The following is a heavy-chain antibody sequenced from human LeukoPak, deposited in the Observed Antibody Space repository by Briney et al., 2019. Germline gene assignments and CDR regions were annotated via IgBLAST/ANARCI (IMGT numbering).Heavy chain of an antibody. V-gene: IGHV3-23*01. CDR1: GFTFSSYA. J-gene: IGHJ4*02. D-gene: IGHD4-23*01. CDR3: ARARDYGGNAIFFDY. CDR2: ITGSGGST. Sequence: PGGSLRLSCAASGFTFSSYAMHWVRQAPGRGLEWVSAITGSGGSTYYADSVKGRFTISRDNSKNTLYLQMNSLRAEDTALYYCARARDYGGNAIFFDYWGQGTLVTVSS.